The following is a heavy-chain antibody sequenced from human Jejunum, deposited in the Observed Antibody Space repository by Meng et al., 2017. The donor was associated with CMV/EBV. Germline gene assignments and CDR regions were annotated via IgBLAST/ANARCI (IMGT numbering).Heavy chain of an antibody. Sequence: FTFSPYAMSWVRQAPGKGLEWVSDMYAGFSTYYADSVKGRFTISRDKSKNTLYLQMDSLRAADTAVYYCAKRITSARGTKLSSMDVWGQGTTVTVSS. CDR3: AKRITSARGTKLSSMDV. V-gene: IGHV3-23*03. J-gene: IGHJ6*02. CDR2: MYAGFST. D-gene: IGHD3-10*01. CDR1: FTFSPYA.